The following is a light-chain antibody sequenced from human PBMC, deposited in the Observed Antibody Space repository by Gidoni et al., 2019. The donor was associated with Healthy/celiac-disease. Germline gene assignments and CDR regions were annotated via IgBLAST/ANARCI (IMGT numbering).Light chain of an antibody. Sequence: DIQMTQSPSSLSASVGDRVTITCQASQYISNYLNWYQQKPGKAPKLLIYDAPNLETVVPSRFNGSGSGTDFTFTISGLQPEDIATYYCQQYGNLPPYTYGEGTKLEIK. CDR2: DAP. V-gene: IGKV1-33*01. CDR3: QQYGNLPPYT. CDR1: QYISNY. J-gene: IGKJ2*01.